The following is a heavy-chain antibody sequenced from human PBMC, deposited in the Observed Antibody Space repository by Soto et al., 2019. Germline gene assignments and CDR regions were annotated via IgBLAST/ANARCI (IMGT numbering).Heavy chain of an antibody. CDR2: IYYSGST. J-gene: IGHJ4*02. CDR1: DGSISSGDYY. CDR3: AREGFYRRNYYDSSGYYPPDY. D-gene: IGHD3-22*01. V-gene: IGHV4-30-4*01. Sequence: PSETLSLTCTVSDGSISSGDYYWSWIRQPPGKGLEWIGYIYYSGSTYYNPSLKSRVTISVDTSKNQFSLKLSSVTAADTAVYYCAREGFYRRNYYDSSGYYPPDYWGQGTQVTVSS.